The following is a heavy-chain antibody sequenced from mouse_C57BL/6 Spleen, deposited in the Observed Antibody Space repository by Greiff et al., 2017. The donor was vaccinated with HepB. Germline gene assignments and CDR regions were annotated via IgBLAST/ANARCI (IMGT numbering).Heavy chain of an antibody. Sequence: VQLQQSGAELARPGASVKLSCKASGYTFTSYGISWVKQRTGQGLEWIGEIYPRSGNTYYNEKFKGKATLTADKSSSTAYMELRSLTSEDSAVYFCARLRTPIYYGNYEAWFAYWGQGTLVTVSA. J-gene: IGHJ3*01. V-gene: IGHV1-81*01. CDR1: GYTFTSYG. CDR2: IYPRSGNT. CDR3: ARLRTPIYYGNYEAWFAY. D-gene: IGHD2-1*01.